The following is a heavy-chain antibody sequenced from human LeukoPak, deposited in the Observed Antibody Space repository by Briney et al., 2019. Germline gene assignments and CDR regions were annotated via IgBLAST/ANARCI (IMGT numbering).Heavy chain of an antibody. Sequence: GGSLRLSCAASGFTFDDYAMHWVRQAPGKGLEWASGISWNSGSIGYADSVKGRFTISRDNAKNSLYLQMNSLRAEDTALYYCAKDSYTSGSKNWGSCDYWGQGTLVTVSS. D-gene: IGHD7-27*01. CDR2: ISWNSGSI. V-gene: IGHV3-9*01. J-gene: IGHJ4*02. CDR3: AKDSYTSGSKNWGSCDY. CDR1: GFTFDDYA.